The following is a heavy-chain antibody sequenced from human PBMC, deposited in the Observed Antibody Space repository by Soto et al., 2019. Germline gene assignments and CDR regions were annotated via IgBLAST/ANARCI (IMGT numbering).Heavy chain of an antibody. D-gene: IGHD2-21*01. V-gene: IGHV2-5*02. J-gene: IGHJ6*02. Sequence: QITLKESGPPLVKPTQTLTLTCTFSGFSLSTSGVGVGWIRQPPGKALEWLALIYWDDDKRYSPSLKSRLTITKDTSKNQVVLTMTNMDPVDTATYYCAHRREAKPYYYYYYYGMDVWGQGTTVTVSS. CDR1: GFSLSTSGVG. CDR2: IYWDDDK. CDR3: AHRREAKPYYYYYYYGMDV.